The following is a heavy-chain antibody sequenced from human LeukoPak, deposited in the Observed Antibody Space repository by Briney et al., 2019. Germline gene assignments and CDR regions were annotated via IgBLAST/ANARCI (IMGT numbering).Heavy chain of an antibody. V-gene: IGHV3-21*01. CDR2: ISSSSSYI. CDR3: AKDIEEWLVKGGGCFDY. CDR1: GFTFSSYS. Sequence: PGGSLRLSCAASGFTFSSYSMNWVRQAPGKGLEWVSSISSSSSYIYCADSVKGRFTISRDNAKNSLYLQMNSLRAEDTAVYYCAKDIEEWLVKGGGCFDYWGQGTLVTVSS. D-gene: IGHD6-19*01. J-gene: IGHJ4*02.